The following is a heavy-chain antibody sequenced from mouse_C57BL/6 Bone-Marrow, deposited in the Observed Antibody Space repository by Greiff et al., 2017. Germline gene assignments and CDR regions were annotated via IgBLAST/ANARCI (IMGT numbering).Heavy chain of an antibody. D-gene: IGHD1-1*01. V-gene: IGHV1-59*01. CDR2: IDPSDSYT. CDR1: GYTFTSYW. Sequence: QVQLQQPGAELVRPGTSVKLSCKASGYTFTSYWMHWVKQRPGQGLEWIGVIDPSDSYTNYTQKFKGKATLTVDTSSSTAYMQLSSLTSEDSAVYYCARGRKFITTVVATNYYAMDYWGQGTSVTVSS. J-gene: IGHJ4*01. CDR3: ARGRKFITTVVATNYYAMDY.